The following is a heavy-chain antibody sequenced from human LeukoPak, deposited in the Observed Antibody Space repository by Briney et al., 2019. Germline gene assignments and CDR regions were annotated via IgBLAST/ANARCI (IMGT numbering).Heavy chain of an antibody. CDR3: ARRDQYNPFDY. V-gene: IGHV5-51*01. CDR2: IYPGDSDT. J-gene: IGHJ4*02. CDR1: GYRFNNYW. D-gene: IGHD5-24*01. Sequence: GESLKISCKGSGYRFNNYWIGWVRQMPGKGLEWMGIIYPGDSDTRYSPSFQGQVTISADKSISTAYLQWSSLKASDTAMYYCARRDQYNPFDYWGQGTLVTVSS.